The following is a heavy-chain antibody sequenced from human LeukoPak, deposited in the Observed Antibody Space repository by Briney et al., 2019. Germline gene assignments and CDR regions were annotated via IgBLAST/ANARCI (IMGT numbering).Heavy chain of an antibody. CDR2: LYYGVST. CDR3: ARGRQNYGDYPY. CDR1: GFTVSGDY. Sequence: GGSLRLSCAVSGFTVSGDYISWFRQAPGKGLEWVSVLYYGVSTFYKDSVKGRFTTSGDNFNNTVYLQMNSLRAEDTAVYYCARGRQNYGDYPYWGQGTLVTVSS. D-gene: IGHD4-17*01. J-gene: IGHJ4*02. V-gene: IGHV3-53*01.